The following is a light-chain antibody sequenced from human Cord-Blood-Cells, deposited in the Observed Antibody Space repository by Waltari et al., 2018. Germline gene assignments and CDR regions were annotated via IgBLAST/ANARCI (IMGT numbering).Light chain of an antibody. CDR1: SSAVVSYNL. V-gene: IGLV2-23*02. CDR3: CSYAGSNWV. Sequence: QSALPQPASVSGSPGQSITISCTGTSSAVVSYNLVSWYQQHPGKAPKLMIYDVSKRPSGVSKRFSGCKAGNPASLTNSRLQAEDEADYYCCSYAGSNWVFGGGTKLTVL. J-gene: IGLJ3*02. CDR2: DVS.